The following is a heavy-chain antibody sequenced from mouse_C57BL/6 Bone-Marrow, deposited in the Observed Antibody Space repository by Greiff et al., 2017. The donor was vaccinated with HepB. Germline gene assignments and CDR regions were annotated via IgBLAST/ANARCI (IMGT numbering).Heavy chain of an antibody. CDR3: ARGFSPLGGY. D-gene: IGHD4-1*01. J-gene: IGHJ2*01. Sequence: VQLQQSGAELARPGASVKMSCKASGYTFTSYTMHWVKQRPGQGLEWIGYINPSSGYTKYNQKFKDKATLTADKSFSTAYMQLSSLTSEDSAVYYCARGFSPLGGYWGQGTTLTVSS. V-gene: IGHV1-4*01. CDR2: INPSSGYT. CDR1: GYTFTSYT.